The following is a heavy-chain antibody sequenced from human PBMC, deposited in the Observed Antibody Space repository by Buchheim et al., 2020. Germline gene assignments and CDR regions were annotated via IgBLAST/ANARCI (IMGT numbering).Heavy chain of an antibody. CDR2: IFYNGHT. D-gene: IGHD2/OR15-2a*01. CDR3: ARHENFWFDP. Sequence: QLQLQESGPGLVKPSGTLSLTCTVSGGSISSNNHYWGWIRQPPGKGLEWIGSIFYNGHTNYNPSLKSRVTISVDTSQNQFSLNLTSVTAADTAVYYCARHENFWFDPWGQGTL. V-gene: IGHV4-39*01. CDR1: GGSISSNNHY. J-gene: IGHJ5*02.